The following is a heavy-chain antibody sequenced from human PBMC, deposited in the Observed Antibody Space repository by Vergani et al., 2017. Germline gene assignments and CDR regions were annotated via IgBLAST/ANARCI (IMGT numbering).Heavy chain of an antibody. V-gene: IGHV1-18*04. J-gene: IGHJ2*01. CDR2: ISAYNGNT. D-gene: IGHD4-17*01. CDR1: GYTFTSYG. CDR3: TKTTGRYGENWYFDL. Sequence: QVQLVQSGAEVKKPGASVKVSCKASGYTFTSYGISWVRQAPGQGLEWMGWISAYNGNTNYAQKLQGRVTMTPDTSTSTAYMELRSLRSDDTAVYYCTKTTGRYGENWYFDLWGRGTLVTVSS.